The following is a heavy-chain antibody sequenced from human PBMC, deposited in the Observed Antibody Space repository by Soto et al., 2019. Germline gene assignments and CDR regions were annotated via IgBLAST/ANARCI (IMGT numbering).Heavy chain of an antibody. D-gene: IGHD3-3*01. V-gene: IGHV4-4*07. J-gene: IGHJ6*02. CDR1: GGSINSYY. CDR2: IYTSGST. CDR3: ARAPINTIFGVVPYYYGMDV. Sequence: SETLSLTCTVSGGSINSYYWSWIRQPAGKGLEWIGRIYTSGSTNYNPSLKSRVTMSVDTSKNQFSLKLSSVTAADTAVYYCARAPINTIFGVVPYYYGMDVWGQGTTVTVSS.